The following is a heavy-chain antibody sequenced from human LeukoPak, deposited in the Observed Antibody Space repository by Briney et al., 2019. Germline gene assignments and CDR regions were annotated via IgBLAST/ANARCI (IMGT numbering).Heavy chain of an antibody. Sequence: QSGGSLRLSCAASGFTFSSYGMHWVRQAPGKGLEWVAFIRYDGSNKYYADSVKGRFTISRDNSKNTLYLQMNSLRAEDTAVYYCAKGYYGSGSYSIDYWGQGTLVTVSS. J-gene: IGHJ4*02. V-gene: IGHV3-30*02. D-gene: IGHD3-10*01. CDR1: GFTFSSYG. CDR3: AKGYYGSGSYSIDY. CDR2: IRYDGSNK.